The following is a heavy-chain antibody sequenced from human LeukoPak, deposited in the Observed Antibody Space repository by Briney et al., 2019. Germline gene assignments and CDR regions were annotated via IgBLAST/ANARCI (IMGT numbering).Heavy chain of an antibody. V-gene: IGHV3-74*01. CDR1: GFSFRSYW. D-gene: IGHD2-15*01. Sequence: GSLRLSCAASGFSFRSYWMHWVRQAPGKGLVWVSRINTDGTNTGYADSVKGRFTISRDNAKNTLYLQMNSLRAEDTAVYYCAKDLSYCSGGSCYPIEYFQHWGQGTLVTVSS. J-gene: IGHJ1*01. CDR3: AKDLSYCSGGSCYPIEYFQH. CDR2: INTDGTNT.